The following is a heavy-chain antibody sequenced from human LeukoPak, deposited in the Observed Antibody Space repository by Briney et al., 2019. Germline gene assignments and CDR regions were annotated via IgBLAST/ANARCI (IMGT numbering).Heavy chain of an antibody. J-gene: IGHJ4*02. CDR2: INPNSGGT. CDR1: GYTFTSYD. V-gene: IGHV1-2*02. Sequence: ASVKVSCKASGYTFTSYDINWVRQATGQGLEWMGWINPNSGGTNYAQKFQGRVTMTRDTSISTAYMELSRLRSDDTAVYYCAREIGGSYPEDYWGQGTLITVSS. CDR3: AREIGGSYPEDY. D-gene: IGHD1-26*01.